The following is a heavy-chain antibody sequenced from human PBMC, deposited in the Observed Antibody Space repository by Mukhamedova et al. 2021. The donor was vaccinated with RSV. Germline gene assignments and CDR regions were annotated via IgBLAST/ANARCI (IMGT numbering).Heavy chain of an antibody. Sequence: AAPVKGRFTISRDDSKNTLYLQMNSLKTEDTAVYYCTTETDQLLFTMDVWGQGTTVTVSS. J-gene: IGHJ6*02. CDR3: TTETDQLLFTMDV. D-gene: IGHD2-2*01. V-gene: IGHV3-15*01.